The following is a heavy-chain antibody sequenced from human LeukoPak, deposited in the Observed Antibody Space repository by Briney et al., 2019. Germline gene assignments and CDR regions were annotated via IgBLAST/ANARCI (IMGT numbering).Heavy chain of an antibody. V-gene: IGHV3-43*01. CDR1: GFIFDDYL. Sequence: GGSLRFSCAASGFIFDDYLIHWVRQRPGKGLEWVSLISWDGGVTYHADSVKGRFTISRDNSKNSLYLQMNSLRTEDTALYYCAKARGLIGGAFDIWGQGTMVTVSS. CDR2: ISWDGGVT. J-gene: IGHJ3*02. CDR3: AKARGLIGGAFDI. D-gene: IGHD3-22*01.